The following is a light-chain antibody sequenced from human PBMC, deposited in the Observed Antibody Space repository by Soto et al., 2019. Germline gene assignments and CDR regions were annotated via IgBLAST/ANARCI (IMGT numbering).Light chain of an antibody. CDR1: QSVGNS. CDR2: DAS. CDR3: QQRTSWPLLT. J-gene: IGKJ4*02. Sequence: DIVLTQSPATLSLSPGERASLSCRASQSVGNSFAWYQQKLGQPPRLLIYDASTRATGVPARFSGSGSGTDFTLPISSLEPEDFAVYYCQQRTSWPLLTFGGGTKVEIK. V-gene: IGKV3-11*01.